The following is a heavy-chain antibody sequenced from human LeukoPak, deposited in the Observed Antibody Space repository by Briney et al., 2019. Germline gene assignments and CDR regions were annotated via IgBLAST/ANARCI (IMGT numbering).Heavy chain of an antibody. CDR2: INPSGGST. D-gene: IGHD2-2*01. J-gene: IGHJ6*02. V-gene: IGHV1-46*01. CDR3: ARDHLPAAMFRGMDV. CDR1: GYTFTSYY. Sequence: ASVKVSCKASGYTFTSYYMHWERQAPGQGLEWMGIINPSGGSTSYAQKFQGRVTMTRDTSTSTVYMELSSLRSEDTAVYYCARDHLPAAMFRGMDVWGQGTTVTVSS.